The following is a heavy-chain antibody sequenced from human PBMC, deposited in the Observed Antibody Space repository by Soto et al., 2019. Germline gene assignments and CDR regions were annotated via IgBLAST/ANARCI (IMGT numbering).Heavy chain of an antibody. V-gene: IGHV4-31*03. CDR3: ARAPVTMVRGVITNWFDP. Sequence: QVQLQESGPGLVKPSQTLSLTCTVSGGSISSGGYYWSWIRQHPGKGLEWIGYIYYSGITYYNPSLKSRVTISVDTSKNQFSLKLSSVTAADTAVYYCARAPVTMVRGVITNWFDPWGQGTLVTVSS. CDR2: IYYSGIT. CDR1: GGSISSGGYY. J-gene: IGHJ5*02. D-gene: IGHD3-10*01.